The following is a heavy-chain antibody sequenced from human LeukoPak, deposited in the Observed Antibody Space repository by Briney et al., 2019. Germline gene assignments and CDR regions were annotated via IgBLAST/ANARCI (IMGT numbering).Heavy chain of an antibody. CDR3: AKLPREYCSSTSCPNWFDT. CDR1: GFSFSSYA. Sequence: QPGGSLRLSCAASGFSFSSYAMTWVRQAPGKGLEWVSALSASGGTTYYADSVKGRFTTSRDNSKNTLYLHMNSLRAEDTAVYYCAKLPREYCSSTSCPNWFDTWGQGTLVTVSA. V-gene: IGHV3-23*01. D-gene: IGHD2-2*01. CDR2: LSASGGTT. J-gene: IGHJ5*02.